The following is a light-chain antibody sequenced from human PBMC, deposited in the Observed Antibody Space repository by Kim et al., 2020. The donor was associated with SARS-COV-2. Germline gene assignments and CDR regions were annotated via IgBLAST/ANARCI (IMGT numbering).Light chain of an antibody. J-gene: IGKJ2*01. Sequence: DIQMTQSPSTLSASVGDRVTITCRASQSISSWLAWYQQKPGKAPKLLIYDASSLESGVPSRFSGSGSGTEFTLTISSLQPDDFATYYCQQENTFGQGTKLEI. CDR1: QSISSW. CDR2: DAS. CDR3: QQENT. V-gene: IGKV1-5*01.